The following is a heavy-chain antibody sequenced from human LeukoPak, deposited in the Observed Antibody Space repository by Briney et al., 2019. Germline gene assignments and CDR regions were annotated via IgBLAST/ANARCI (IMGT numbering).Heavy chain of an antibody. D-gene: IGHD1-26*01. Sequence: SVKVSCKASGGTFSSYAISWVRQAPGQGLEWMGGIIPIFGTANYAQMFQGRVTITTDESTSTAYMELSSMRSEDTAVYYCAREGGWELFANRNYYYYMDVWGKGTTVTIS. CDR1: GGTFSSYA. J-gene: IGHJ6*03. V-gene: IGHV1-69*05. CDR3: AREGGWELFANRNYYYYMDV. CDR2: IIPIFGTA.